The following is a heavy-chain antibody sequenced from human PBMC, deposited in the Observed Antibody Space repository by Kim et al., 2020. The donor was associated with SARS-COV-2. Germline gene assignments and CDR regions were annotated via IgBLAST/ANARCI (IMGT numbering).Heavy chain of an antibody. CDR1: GGSISSSSYY. Sequence: PETLSLTCTVSGGSISSSSYYWGWIRQPPGKGLEWIGSIYYSGSTYYNPSLKSRVTISVDTSKNQFSLKLSSVTAAYTAVYYCARRSIEAEMTDYWGQGTLVTVSS. J-gene: IGHJ4*02. CDR2: IYYSGST. V-gene: IGHV4-39*01. CDR3: ARRSIEAEMTDY. D-gene: IGHD3-22*01.